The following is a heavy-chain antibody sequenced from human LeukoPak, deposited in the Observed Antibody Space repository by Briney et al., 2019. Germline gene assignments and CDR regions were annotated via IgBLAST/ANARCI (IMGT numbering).Heavy chain of an antibody. Sequence: SETLSLTCSVSGVSISSNIYYWGWIRQPPGKGLEFIGTIDYSGTTDYHPSLKNRVTISMDTSKNQFSLKVNSVTAADTAVYYCARGTRPFDYWGRGTLVTVSS. J-gene: IGHJ4*02. CDR1: GVSISSNIYY. CDR3: ARGTRPFDY. D-gene: IGHD2-15*01. V-gene: IGHV4-39*07. CDR2: IDYSGTT.